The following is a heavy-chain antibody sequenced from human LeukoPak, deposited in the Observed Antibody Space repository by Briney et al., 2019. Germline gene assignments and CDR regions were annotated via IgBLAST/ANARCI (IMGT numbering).Heavy chain of an antibody. CDR3: ARRRSSGWYAIGAFDI. V-gene: IGHV1-46*01. D-gene: IGHD6-19*01. J-gene: IGHJ3*02. CDR1: GYTFTSYY. CDR2: INPSGGST. Sequence: GASVKVSCKASGYTFTSYYMHWVRQAPGQGLEWMGIINPSGGSTSYAQKFQGRVTMTRDTSTSTVYMELSSLRSEDTAVYYCARRRSSGWYAIGAFDIWGQGTMVTVSS.